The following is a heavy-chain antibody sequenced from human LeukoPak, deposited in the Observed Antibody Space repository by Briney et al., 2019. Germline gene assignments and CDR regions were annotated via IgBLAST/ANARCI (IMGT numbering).Heavy chain of an antibody. CDR1: GGSISSSSYY. CDR2: IYYSGST. CDR3: VRATTVANPAY. V-gene: IGHV4-39*01. D-gene: IGHD4-17*01. J-gene: IGHJ4*02. Sequence: PSETLSLTCTVSGGSISSSSYYWGWIRQPPGKGLEWIGSIYYSGSTYYNPSLKSRVTISVDTSKNQFSLKLSSVTAADTAVYYCVRATTVANPAYWGQGTLVTVSS.